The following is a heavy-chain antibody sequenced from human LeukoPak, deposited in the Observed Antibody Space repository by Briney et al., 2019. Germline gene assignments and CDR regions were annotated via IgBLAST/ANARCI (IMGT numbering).Heavy chain of an antibody. Sequence: PGGSLRLSCAASGFTFSSYAMYWVRQAPGKGLEWVAFIRYDGNKKYYADSVKGRFTISRDNSRNTVYLQMNSLTSEDTAVYHCAKLLLETGGIGEEFDYWGQGTLVTVSS. CDR2: IRYDGNKK. CDR1: GFTFSSYA. D-gene: IGHD1-26*01. V-gene: IGHV3-30*02. CDR3: AKLLLETGGIGEEFDY. J-gene: IGHJ4*02.